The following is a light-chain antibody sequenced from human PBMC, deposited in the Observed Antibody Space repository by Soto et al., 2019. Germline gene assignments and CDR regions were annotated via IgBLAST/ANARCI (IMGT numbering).Light chain of an antibody. CDR1: QTISSSH. J-gene: IGKJ1*01. CDR3: QHYDSSLRT. CDR2: GAS. Sequence: EIVLTQSPGTLSLSPGERATLSCRASQTISSSHLAWYQQKPGQPPRLLIYGASTRATDIPDRFSGSGSGADFTLTISRLKPEDFAVYYCQHYDSSLRTFGPGTKVDIK. V-gene: IGKV3-20*01.